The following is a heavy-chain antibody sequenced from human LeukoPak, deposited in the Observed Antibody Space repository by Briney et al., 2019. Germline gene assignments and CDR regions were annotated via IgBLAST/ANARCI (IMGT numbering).Heavy chain of an antibody. J-gene: IGHJ5*02. D-gene: IGHD2-15*01. CDR1: GYSISSGYY. CDR3: ARGGCSDGSCFGGWFDP. V-gene: IGHV4-38-2*02. Sequence: PSETLSLTCTVSGYSISSGYYWGWIRQPPGKGLEWIGSIYHSGSTYYNSSLKSRVTISLDTSKNQFSLKLSSVTAADTAVYYCARGGCSDGSCFGGWFDPWGQGTLVTVSS. CDR2: IYHSGST.